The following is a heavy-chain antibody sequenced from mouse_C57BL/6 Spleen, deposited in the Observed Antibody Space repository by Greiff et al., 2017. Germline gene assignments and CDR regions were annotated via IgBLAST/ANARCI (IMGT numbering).Heavy chain of an antibody. Sequence: QVQLQQSGPELVKPGASVKLSCKASGYTFTSYAINWVKQRPGQGLEWIGWIYPRDGSTKYNEKFKGKATLTVDTSSSTAYMELHSLTSADSAVYFCAKGEGYYGYENGFDYWGQGTTLTVSS. CDR2: IYPRDGST. D-gene: IGHD2-2*01. CDR3: AKGEGYYGYENGFDY. V-gene: IGHV1-85*01. J-gene: IGHJ2*01. CDR1: GYTFTSYA.